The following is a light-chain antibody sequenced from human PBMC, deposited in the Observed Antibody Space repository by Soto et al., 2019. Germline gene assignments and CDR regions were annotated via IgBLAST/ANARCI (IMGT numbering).Light chain of an antibody. CDR1: QSVSGSD. CDR2: GVS. CDR3: HQYGISPPT. Sequence: EVVLTQSPGTLSLSPGERATLSGRASQSVSGSDLAWYQQKPGQAPRLLISGVSNRATGTPDRFSGSGSGTDFTLTISSLEPEDFAVFYCHQYGISPPTFGPGTKVEI. V-gene: IGKV3-20*01. J-gene: IGKJ1*01.